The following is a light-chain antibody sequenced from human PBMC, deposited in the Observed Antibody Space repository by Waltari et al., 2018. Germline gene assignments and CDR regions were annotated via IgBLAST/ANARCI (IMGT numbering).Light chain of an antibody. CDR1: SSTIGSNY. CDR3: AAWDDSLSGYV. J-gene: IGLJ1*01. Sequence: QSVLTQPPSASGTPGQRVTISCSGSSSTIGSNYVYWYQQPPGTAPKLLIYRNKRRPSGVPDRFSGSKSGTSASLAISGLRSEDEADYYCAAWDDSLSGYVFGTGTKVTVL. CDR2: RNK. V-gene: IGLV1-47*01.